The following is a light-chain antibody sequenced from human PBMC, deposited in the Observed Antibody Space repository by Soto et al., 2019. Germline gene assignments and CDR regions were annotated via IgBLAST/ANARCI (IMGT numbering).Light chain of an antibody. CDR2: QDT. J-gene: IGLJ3*02. V-gene: IGLV3-1*01. Sequence: SSELTQTPSVSVSPGQTASITCSGHQLGERHVSWYQQKTGQSPVLVMYQDTRRPSGIPERYSGSNSGNTATLTISGTQSMDEADYYCQAWDRNAWVFGGGTQLTVL. CDR1: QLGERH. CDR3: QAWDRNAWV.